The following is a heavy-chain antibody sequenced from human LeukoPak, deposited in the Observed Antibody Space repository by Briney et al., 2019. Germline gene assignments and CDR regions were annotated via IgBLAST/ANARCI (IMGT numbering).Heavy chain of an antibody. Sequence: SETLSLTCTVSGGSISSSSYYWGWIRQPPGKGLEWIGSIYYSGSTYYNPSLKSRVTISVDTSKNRFSLKLSSVTAADTAVYYCARSAIDAFDIWGQGTMVTVSS. CDR3: ARSAIDAFDI. D-gene: IGHD6-25*01. CDR2: IYYSGST. V-gene: IGHV4-39*01. CDR1: GGSISSSSYY. J-gene: IGHJ3*02.